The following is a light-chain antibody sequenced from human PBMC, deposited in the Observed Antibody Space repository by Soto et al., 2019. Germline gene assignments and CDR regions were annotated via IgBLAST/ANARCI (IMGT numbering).Light chain of an antibody. V-gene: IGKV1-33*01. CDR1: QDITNY. J-gene: IGKJ3*01. Sequence: DIQMTQSPSSLSASIGDNVTMTCQASQDITNYLNWYQQKAGKPPKLLIYDAFSLEEGVPSRFSGSGSETDFTLSITSLRPEDLGTYYCQQAASLPQTFGPGTTVDVK. CDR2: DAF. CDR3: QQAASLPQT.